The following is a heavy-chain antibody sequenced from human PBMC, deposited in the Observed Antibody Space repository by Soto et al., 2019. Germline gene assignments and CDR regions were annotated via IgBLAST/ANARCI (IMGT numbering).Heavy chain of an antibody. J-gene: IGHJ6*03. V-gene: IGHV3-74*01. CDR2: IDDDGSST. CDR3: ARESGGSIEYDLESLYFHFMAV. CDR1: GFTFRANS. D-gene: IGHD3-16*02. Sequence: EVQLVESGGGLVQPGGSLRLSCAASGFTFRANSMHWVRQAPGKGLVWVSRIDDDGSSTNYADSVKGRFTISRDNAKNTLYLQTNSLRVEDTAVYYCARESGGSIEYDLESLYFHFMAVWGQGTTVTVSS.